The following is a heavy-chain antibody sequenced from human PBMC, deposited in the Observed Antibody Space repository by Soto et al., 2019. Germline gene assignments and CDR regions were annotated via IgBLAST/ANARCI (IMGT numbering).Heavy chain of an antibody. V-gene: IGHV1-18*01. CDR2: ISVHNGNT. CDR3: ARDAVVWNGDDHYYYGLDV. D-gene: IGHD1-1*01. J-gene: IGHJ6*02. Sequence: QIHLVQSGAEVKPPGASVKVSCKASDYTYISYGISWVRQAPGQGLEWMGWISVHNGNTNYPQKLQGRVSMTTNTSTNTAYMELRSLRSDDTAVYYCARDAVVWNGDDHYYYGLDVWGQGTTVTVSS. CDR1: DYTYISYG.